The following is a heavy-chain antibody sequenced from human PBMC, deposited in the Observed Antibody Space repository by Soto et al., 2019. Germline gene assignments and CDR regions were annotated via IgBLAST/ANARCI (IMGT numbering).Heavy chain of an antibody. Sequence: SETLSLTCTVSGGSISSYYWSWIRQHPGKGLEWIGYIYYSGSTYYNPSLKSRVTISVDTSKNQFSLKLSSVTAADTAVYYCARDRLLNYGMDVWGQGTTVTVSS. V-gene: IGHV4-59*06. D-gene: IGHD2-21*01. CDR2: IYYSGST. J-gene: IGHJ6*02. CDR3: ARDRLLNYGMDV. CDR1: GGSISSYY.